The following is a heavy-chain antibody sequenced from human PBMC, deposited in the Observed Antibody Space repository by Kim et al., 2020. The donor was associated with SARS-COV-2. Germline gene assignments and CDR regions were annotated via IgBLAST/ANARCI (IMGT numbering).Heavy chain of an antibody. J-gene: IGHJ4*02. CDR3: ARETGGGSYDY. V-gene: IGHV3-64*02. CDR2: ISSNGGST. CDR1: GFTFSSYA. D-gene: IGHD1-26*01. Sequence: GGSLRLSCAASGFTFSSYAMHWVRQAPGKGLEYVSAISSNGGSTYYADSVKGRFTISRDNSKNTLYLQMGSLRAEDMAVYYCARETGGGSYDYWGQGTLVTVSS.